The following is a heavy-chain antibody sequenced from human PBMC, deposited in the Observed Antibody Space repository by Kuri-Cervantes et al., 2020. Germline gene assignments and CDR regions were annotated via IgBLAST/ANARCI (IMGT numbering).Heavy chain of an antibody. J-gene: IGHJ6*03. CDR3: ARGHLAVAGFAYYYYYYMDV. Sequence: SQTLSLTCAVYGGSFSGYYWSWIRQPPGKGLEWIGEINHSGSTNYNPSLKSRVTIPVDTSKNQFSLKLSSVTAADTAVYYCARGHLAVAGFAYYYYYYMDVWGKGTTVTVSS. CDR2: INHSGST. D-gene: IGHD6-19*01. V-gene: IGHV4-34*01. CDR1: GGSFSGYY.